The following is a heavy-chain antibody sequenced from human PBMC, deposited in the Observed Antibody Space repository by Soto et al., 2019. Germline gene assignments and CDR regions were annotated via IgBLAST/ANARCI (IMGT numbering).Heavy chain of an antibody. Sequence: SETLSLTCAVYGGSFSGYYWSWIRQPPGKGLEWIGEINHSGSTNYNPSLKSRVTISVDTSKNQFSLKLSSVTAADTAVYYCARGPRMVRGVTIFDYWGQGTLVTVSS. CDR2: INHSGST. J-gene: IGHJ4*02. CDR1: GGSFSGYY. D-gene: IGHD3-10*01. V-gene: IGHV4-34*01. CDR3: ARGPRMVRGVTIFDY.